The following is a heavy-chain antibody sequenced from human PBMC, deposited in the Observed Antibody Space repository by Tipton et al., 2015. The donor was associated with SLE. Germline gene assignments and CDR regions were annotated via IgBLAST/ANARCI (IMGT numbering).Heavy chain of an antibody. CDR3: ASPPAHSSSWYLGDAFDI. J-gene: IGHJ3*02. V-gene: IGHV4-39*07. CDR1: GGSISSHY. D-gene: IGHD6-13*01. CDR2: IYYSGST. Sequence: TLSLTCTVSGGSISSHYWSWIRQPPGKGLEWIGRIYYSGSTYYNPSLKSRVTISVGTSKNQFSLKLSSVTAADTAVYYCASPPAHSSSWYLGDAFDIWGQGTMVTVSS.